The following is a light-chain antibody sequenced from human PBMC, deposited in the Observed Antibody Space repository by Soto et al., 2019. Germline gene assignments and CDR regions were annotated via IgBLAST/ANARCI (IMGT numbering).Light chain of an antibody. CDR1: SSNIGSNT. CDR3: TSWDGSQDGRV. Sequence: QSVLTQPPSASGTPGQRVTISCSGSSSNIGSNTVNWYQQLPGTPPKLLIYLTYQRPSGIPDRSSGSKSGTSASLDISGLQSEDEADYSCTSWDGSQDGRVFGGGTKVTVL. V-gene: IGLV1-44*01. CDR2: LTY. J-gene: IGLJ3*02.